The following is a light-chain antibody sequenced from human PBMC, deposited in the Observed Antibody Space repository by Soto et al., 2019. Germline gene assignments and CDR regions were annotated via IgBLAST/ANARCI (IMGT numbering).Light chain of an antibody. V-gene: IGKV3-20*01. CDR3: QQYGSSPLT. J-gene: IGKJ4*01. CDR2: GAS. Sequence: EIVLTQSPGTLSLSPGERATLSCRASQSVSSSYLAWYQQKPGQAPRLLIYGASSRATGIPDRFSGSGSGTDFTLTIGRLEPEDFAVYSCQQYGSSPLTFGGGTKVDIK. CDR1: QSVSSSY.